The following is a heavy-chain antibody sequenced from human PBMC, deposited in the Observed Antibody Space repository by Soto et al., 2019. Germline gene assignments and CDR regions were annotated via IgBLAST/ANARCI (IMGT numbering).Heavy chain of an antibody. J-gene: IGHJ5*02. Sequence: GGSLRLSCAASGFSLGSNSMAWVRQAPGERLQWISGISNDGSITFYVDSVRGRFTISRDTSRNTLYLQMDSLRVEDTALYFCAKWSGLGDAWRQGPLVTASS. CDR1: GFSLGSNS. D-gene: IGHD3-10*01. CDR2: ISNDGSIT. V-gene: IGHV3-23*01. CDR3: AKWSGLGDA.